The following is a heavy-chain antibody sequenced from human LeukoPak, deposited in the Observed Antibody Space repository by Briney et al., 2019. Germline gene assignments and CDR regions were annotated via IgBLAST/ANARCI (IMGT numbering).Heavy chain of an antibody. V-gene: IGHV4-59*01. CDR2: IYYSGST. Sequence: SETLSLTCTVSGGSISSYYWSWIRQPPGKGLEWIGYIYYSGSTNYNPSLKSRVTISVDTSKNQFSLKLSSVTAADTAVYYCARGIRLHYFDYWGQGTLVTVSS. CDR3: ARGIRLHYFDY. CDR1: GGSISSYY. D-gene: IGHD4-11*01. J-gene: IGHJ4*02.